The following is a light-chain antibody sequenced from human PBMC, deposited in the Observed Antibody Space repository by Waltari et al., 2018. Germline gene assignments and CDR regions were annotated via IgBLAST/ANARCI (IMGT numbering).Light chain of an antibody. CDR2: AAS. V-gene: IGKV1-6*02. CDR3: LQDYKYPRT. CDR1: QGIGND. Sequence: AIQMTQSPSSLSASVGDRVTISCRASQGIGNDLGWYQQKPGTAPKLLIYAASTLQSGVPSRVSGSGSGTDFTLTISSLQPEDFATYYCLQDYKYPRTFGQGTKVEIK. J-gene: IGKJ1*01.